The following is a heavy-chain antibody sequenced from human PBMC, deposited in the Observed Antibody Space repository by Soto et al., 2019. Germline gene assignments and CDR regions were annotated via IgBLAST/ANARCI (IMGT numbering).Heavy chain of an antibody. CDR1: GFTFRNHG. Sequence: QVHLVESGGGVVQPGGSLRVSCEASGFTFRNHGMHWVRQAPGKGLEWVAVVGDDGSVKFYADSVKGRFTIFRDNSKNTLYVQMDGLRVEDTAVYYCAREAAHANWYYDLWGRGASVTVSS. CDR2: VGDDGSVK. V-gene: IGHV3-33*08. D-gene: IGHD2-2*01. J-gene: IGHJ2*01. CDR3: AREAAHANWYYDL.